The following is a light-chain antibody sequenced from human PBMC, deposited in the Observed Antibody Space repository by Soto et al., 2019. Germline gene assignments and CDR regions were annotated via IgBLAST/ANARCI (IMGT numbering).Light chain of an antibody. CDR1: QSISDT. CDR3: PQYNSWPRGT. J-gene: IGKJ3*01. V-gene: IGKV3-15*01. Sequence: EIVMTQSPATLSVSPGGRATLSCRASQSISDTLAWYQQKPGQAPRLLIHGASTRAPGFPARFSGSGSGTDFTLTISSLQSEDFAVYYCPQYNSWPRGTFGPGTKVEIK. CDR2: GAS.